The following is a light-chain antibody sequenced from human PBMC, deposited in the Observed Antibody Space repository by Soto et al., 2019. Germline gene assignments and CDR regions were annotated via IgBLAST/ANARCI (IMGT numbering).Light chain of an antibody. CDR2: GAS. CDR3: QQYDNWPHT. Sequence: EIVMTQSPATLSVSPGERATLSCRASQTLSRTLAWYQQKPAKSPRLLIYGASTRAPGIPARFSGSGSGTDFTITISILQSEDFAVYYCQQYDNWPHTFGQGTKLEIK. CDR1: QTLSRT. V-gene: IGKV3-15*01. J-gene: IGKJ2*01.